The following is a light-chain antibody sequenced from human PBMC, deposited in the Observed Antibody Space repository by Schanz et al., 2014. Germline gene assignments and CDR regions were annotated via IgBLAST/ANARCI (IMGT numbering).Light chain of an antibody. J-gene: IGLJ3*02. CDR2: GNS. Sequence: QSVLTQPPSVSGATGQRVTISCTGSSSNIGAGYDVHWYQQLPGTAPKLLIYGNSNRPSGVPDRISGSKSGTSASLAITGLLPEDEADYYCQSFDSSLRDVFGGGTKLTVL. CDR1: SSNIGAGYD. CDR3: QSFDSSLRDV. V-gene: IGLV1-40*01.